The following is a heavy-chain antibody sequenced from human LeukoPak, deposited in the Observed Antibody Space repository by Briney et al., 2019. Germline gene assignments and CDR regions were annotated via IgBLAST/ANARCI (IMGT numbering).Heavy chain of an antibody. J-gene: IGHJ4*02. Sequence: SETLYLTCTVSGGSISSSSYDWGWIRQPPGKGLEWIGSIYYSGSTYYNPSLKSRVTISVDTSKNQFSLKLSSVTAADTAVYYCARQGPPEPDYFDYWGQGTLVTVSS. V-gene: IGHV4-39*01. D-gene: IGHD1-14*01. CDR1: GGSISSSSYD. CDR3: ARQGPPEPDYFDY. CDR2: IYYSGST.